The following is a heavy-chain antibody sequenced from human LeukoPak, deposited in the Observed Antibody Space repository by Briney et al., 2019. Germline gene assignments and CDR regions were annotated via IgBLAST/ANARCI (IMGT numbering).Heavy chain of an antibody. Sequence: SGSGGSTYYADSVKGRFTISRDNSKNTLYLQMNSLRAEDTAVYYCARDHVAAGPYGMDVWGQGATVTVSS. CDR3: ARDHVAAGPYGMDV. J-gene: IGHJ6*02. D-gene: IGHD6-13*01. CDR2: SGSGGST. V-gene: IGHV3-23*01.